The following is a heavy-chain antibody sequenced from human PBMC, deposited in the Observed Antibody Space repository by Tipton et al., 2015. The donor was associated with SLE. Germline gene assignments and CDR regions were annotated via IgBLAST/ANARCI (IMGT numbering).Heavy chain of an antibody. J-gene: IGHJ6*03. CDR3: ARGVAGYFHYCYMDV. CDR1: GGSISDYY. CDR2: ISHSGGD. Sequence: TLSLTCSASGGSISDYYWSWIRQPPGKRLEWIGEISHSGGDNYNPSLKSRATVSLDRSNNEFSLRLNSVTAADTAVYYCARGVAGYFHYCYMDVWGKGTTVTISS. V-gene: IGHV4-34*01.